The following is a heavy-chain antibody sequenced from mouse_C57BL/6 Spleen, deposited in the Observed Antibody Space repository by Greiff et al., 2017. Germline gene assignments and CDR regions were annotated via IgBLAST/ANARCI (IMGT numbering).Heavy chain of an antibody. J-gene: IGHJ1*03. D-gene: IGHD1-1*01. CDR2: INYDGSST. CDR1: GFTFSDYY. Sequence: EVKLLESEGGLVQPGSSMKLSCTASGFTFSDYYMAWVRQVPEQGLEWVANINYDGSSTYYLDSLKSSFIISRDNAKNILTLQMSSLKAEDTATYYCAREPYCYYGGSYRYFDVWGTGTTVTVSS. CDR3: AREPYCYYGGSYRYFDV. V-gene: IGHV5-16*01.